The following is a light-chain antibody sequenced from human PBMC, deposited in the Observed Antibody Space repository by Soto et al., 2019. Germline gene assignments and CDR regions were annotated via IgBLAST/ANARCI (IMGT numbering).Light chain of an antibody. J-gene: IGKJ2*01. Sequence: DIQMTQSPSTLSASVGDRVTITCRASQSISSVLTWYQQKPGKAPKLLIYDASSLESGVPSRFSGSGSGTEFTLTISSLQPDDFATYYCQQYNSYSYTFGQGTKVDIK. V-gene: IGKV1-5*01. CDR1: QSISSV. CDR3: QQYNSYSYT. CDR2: DAS.